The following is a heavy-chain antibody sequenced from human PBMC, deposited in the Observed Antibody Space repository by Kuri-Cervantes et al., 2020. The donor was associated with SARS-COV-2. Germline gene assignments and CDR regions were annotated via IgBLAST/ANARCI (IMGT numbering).Heavy chain of an antibody. CDR2: ISGSGGST. J-gene: IGHJ3*02. D-gene: IGHD1-26*01. Sequence: GESLKISCAASGFTFSSYAMSWVRQAPGKGLEWVSAISGSGGSTYYADSVKDRFTISRDNSKNTLYLQMNSLRAEDTAVYYCAKGPVGATGAFDIWGQGTMVTVSS. V-gene: IGHV3-23*01. CDR3: AKGPVGATGAFDI. CDR1: GFTFSSYA.